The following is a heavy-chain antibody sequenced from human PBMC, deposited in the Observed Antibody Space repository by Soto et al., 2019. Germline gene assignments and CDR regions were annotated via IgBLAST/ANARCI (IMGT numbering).Heavy chain of an antibody. D-gene: IGHD3-22*01. CDR3: ARDLGYYDSSGYFDY. Sequence: WGSLRLSCAASGFTFSDYYMSWIRQAPGRGLEWVSYISSSDTIYYADSVKGRFTISRDNAKNSLYLQMNSLRAEDTAMYYCARDLGYYDSSGYFDYWGQGTLVTVSS. CDR1: GFTFSDYY. V-gene: IGHV3-11*01. J-gene: IGHJ4*02. CDR2: ISSSDTI.